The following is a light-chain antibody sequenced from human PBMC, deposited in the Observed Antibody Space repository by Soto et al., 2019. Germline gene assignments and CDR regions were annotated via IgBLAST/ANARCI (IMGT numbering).Light chain of an antibody. CDR3: QQYGSSRWT. Sequence: ELVLTQAPDTLSLFPGERATLSCRASQSVSSTYLAWNQQKLGQAPRLLIFGASSRATGIPDRFSGSGSGTDFTLTISRLEPEDFAVYYCQQYGSSRWTFGQGTKVDIK. CDR2: GAS. J-gene: IGKJ1*01. V-gene: IGKV3-20*01. CDR1: QSVSSTY.